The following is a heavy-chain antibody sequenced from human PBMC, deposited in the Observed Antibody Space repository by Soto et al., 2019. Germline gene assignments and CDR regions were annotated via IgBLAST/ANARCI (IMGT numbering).Heavy chain of an antibody. J-gene: IGHJ6*03. CDR1: GGTFSSYT. CDR2: IIPILGIA. V-gene: IGHV1-69*02. CDR3: ARGDAATGYYYYYMDV. D-gene: IGHD2-15*01. Sequence: SVKVSCKASGGTFSSYTISWVRQAPGQGLEWMGRIIPILGIANYAQKFQGRVTITADKSTSTAYMELGSLRSEDTAVYYCARGDAATGYYYYYMDVWGKGTTVTVSS.